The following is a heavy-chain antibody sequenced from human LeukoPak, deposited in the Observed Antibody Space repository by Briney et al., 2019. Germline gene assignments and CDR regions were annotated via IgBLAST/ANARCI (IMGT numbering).Heavy chain of an antibody. CDR2: ISWDGGST. D-gene: IGHD4-17*01. CDR3: AKEDYGDYVGLDY. Sequence: PGGSLRLSCAASGFTFSSYSMHWVRQAPGKGLEWVSLISWDGGSTYYADSVKGRFTISRDNSKNSLYLQMNSLRTEDTALYYCAKEDYGDYVGLDYWGQGTLVTVSS. CDR1: GFTFSSYS. J-gene: IGHJ4*02. V-gene: IGHV3-43*01.